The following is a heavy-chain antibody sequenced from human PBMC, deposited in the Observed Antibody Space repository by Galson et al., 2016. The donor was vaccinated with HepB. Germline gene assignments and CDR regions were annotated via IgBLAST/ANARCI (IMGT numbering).Heavy chain of an antibody. CDR2: TSAYSDHS. V-gene: IGHV1-18*01. J-gene: IGHJ4*02. CDR3: ARDRGRDEATFDN. CDR1: GYSFATYG. Sequence: SVKVSCKASGYSFATYGISWVRQAPGQGLEWMGWTSAYSDHSNYAQKFQGRVTITTDTFTTTVNMELRSLRSDDTAIYYCARDRGRDEATFDNWGQGTLITVAP.